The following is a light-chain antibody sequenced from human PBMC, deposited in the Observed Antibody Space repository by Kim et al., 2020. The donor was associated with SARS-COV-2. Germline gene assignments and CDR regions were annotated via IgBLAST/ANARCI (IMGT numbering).Light chain of an antibody. J-gene: IGLJ1*01. CDR2: QDS. CDR3: QAWDSSNYV. Sequence: VSPGQTASITCSGDKLGDKYACWYQQKPGQSPVLVIYQDSKRPSGIPERFSGSNSGNTATLTISGTQAMDEADYFCQAWDSSNYVFGTGTKVTVL. V-gene: IGLV3-1*01. CDR1: KLGDKY.